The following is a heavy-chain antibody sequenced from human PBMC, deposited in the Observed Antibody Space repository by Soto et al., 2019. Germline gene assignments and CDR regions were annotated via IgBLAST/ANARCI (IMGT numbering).Heavy chain of an antibody. Sequence: QVPLVQSGAEVKKPGASVKVSCKASGYTFTSYAMHWVRQAPGQRLEWMGWINAGNGNTKYSQKFQGRVTITRDTSASTAYMELSSLRSEDTAVYYCARDRNYDFWSGNWFDPWGQGTLVTVSS. CDR2: INAGNGNT. J-gene: IGHJ5*02. D-gene: IGHD3-3*01. CDR3: ARDRNYDFWSGNWFDP. V-gene: IGHV1-3*01. CDR1: GYTFTSYA.